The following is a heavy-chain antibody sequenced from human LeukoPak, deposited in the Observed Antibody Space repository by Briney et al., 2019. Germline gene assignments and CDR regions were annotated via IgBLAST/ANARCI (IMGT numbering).Heavy chain of an antibody. CDR1: GFPFSSYG. CDR2: ISNSSSDI. D-gene: IGHD5-18*01. Sequence: PGGSLRLSCVGSGFPFSSYGMNWVRQAPGKGLEWVSSISNSSSDIYYADSLKGRFTISRDNAKNSLYLQMNSLRAEDTAVYYCARAITNYGYIFDYWGQGTLVTVSS. J-gene: IGHJ4*02. V-gene: IGHV3-21*01. CDR3: ARAITNYGYIFDY.